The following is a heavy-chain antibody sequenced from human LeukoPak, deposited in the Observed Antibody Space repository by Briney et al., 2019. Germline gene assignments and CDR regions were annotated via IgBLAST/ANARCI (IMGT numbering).Heavy chain of an antibody. Sequence: GGSLRLSCAASGFTFSSYSMNWVRQAPGKGLEWVSAISGSGGSTYYADSVKGRFTISRDNSKNTLYLQMNSLRAEDTAVYYCAKDRHYYGSGSYYPYWGQGTLVTVSS. J-gene: IGHJ4*02. CDR3: AKDRHYYGSGSYYPY. CDR2: ISGSGGST. CDR1: GFTFSSYS. V-gene: IGHV3-23*01. D-gene: IGHD3-10*01.